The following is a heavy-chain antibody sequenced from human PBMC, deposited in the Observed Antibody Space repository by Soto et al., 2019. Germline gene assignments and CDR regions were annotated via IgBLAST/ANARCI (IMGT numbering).Heavy chain of an antibody. D-gene: IGHD1-1*01. J-gene: IGHJ4*02. V-gene: IGHV1-18*01. CDR3: ARGRYGDY. CDR1: GYTFTSYG. Sequence: QVHLVQSGAEVKKPGASVKVSCKASGYTFTSYGITWVRQAPGQGLEWMGWISAHNGNTDYAQKLQGRVIVTRDTCTRTAYMELRSLRSGDTSVYYCARGRYGDYWGQGALVTVSS. CDR2: ISAHNGNT.